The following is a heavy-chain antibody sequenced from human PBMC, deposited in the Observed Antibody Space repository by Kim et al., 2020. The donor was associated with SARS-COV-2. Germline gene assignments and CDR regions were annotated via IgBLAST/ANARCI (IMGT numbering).Heavy chain of an antibody. D-gene: IGHD3-16*01. CDR3: AGGYYYYMDV. Sequence: SETLSLTCTVSGGSISSYYWSWIRQPPGKGLEWIGYIYYSGSTNYNPSLKSRVTISVDTSKNQSSLKLSAVTAAGTARYYCAGGYYYYMDVWGKGTTVTVSS. J-gene: IGHJ6*03. CDR2: IYYSGST. V-gene: IGHV4-59*08. CDR1: GGSISSYY.